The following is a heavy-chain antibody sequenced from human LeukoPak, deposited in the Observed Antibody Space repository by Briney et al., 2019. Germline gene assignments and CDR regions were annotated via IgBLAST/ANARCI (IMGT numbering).Heavy chain of an antibody. J-gene: IGHJ6*02. CDR2: ISYDGSNK. Sequence: GGSLRLSCVISGFSFRNYWMHWVRQAPGKGLEWVAVISYDGSNKYYADSVKGRFTISRDNSKNTLYLQMNSLRAEDTAVYYCARDRLGYYDFWSGYLSTNYYYGMDVWGQGTTVTVSS. CDR3: ARDRLGYYDFWSGYLSTNYYYGMDV. D-gene: IGHD3-3*01. CDR1: GFSFRNYW. V-gene: IGHV3-30-3*01.